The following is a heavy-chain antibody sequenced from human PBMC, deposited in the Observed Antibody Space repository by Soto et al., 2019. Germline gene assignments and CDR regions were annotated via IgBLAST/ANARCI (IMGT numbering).Heavy chain of an antibody. CDR1: GFTFSSYA. D-gene: IGHD3-22*01. V-gene: IGHV3-23*01. J-gene: IGHJ5*02. Sequence: EVQLLESGGGLVQPGGSLRLSCAASGFTFSSYAMSWVRQAPGKGLEWVSAISGSGGSTYYADSVKGRFTISRDNSKNTLYLQMNSLRAEDTAVYYCAKDQVIVVVITGNWFDPWGQGTLVTVSS. CDR2: ISGSGGST. CDR3: AKDQVIVVVITGNWFDP.